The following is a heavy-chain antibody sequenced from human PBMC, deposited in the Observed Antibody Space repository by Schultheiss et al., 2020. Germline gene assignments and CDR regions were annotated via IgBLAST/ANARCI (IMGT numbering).Heavy chain of an antibody. CDR3: TTGSYSSGWYYYYGMDV. J-gene: IGHJ6*02. V-gene: IGHV3-30*03. CDR1: GFTFSSYG. D-gene: IGHD6-19*01. Sequence: GGSLRLSCAASGFTFSSYGMHWVRQAPGKGLEWVAVISYDGSNKYYADSVKGRFTISRDNSKNTLYLQMNSLKTEDTAVYYCTTGSYSSGWYYYYGMDVWGQGTTVNVYS. CDR2: ISYDGSNK.